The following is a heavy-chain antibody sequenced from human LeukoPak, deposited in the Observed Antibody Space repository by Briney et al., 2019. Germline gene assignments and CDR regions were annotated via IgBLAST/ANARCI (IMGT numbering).Heavy chain of an antibody. CDR1: GFTFDDYA. CDR2: ISWNSGSI. V-gene: IGHV3-9*01. J-gene: IGHJ6*02. D-gene: IGHD2-2*01. CDR3: AKDISSTRYYYYGMDV. Sequence: GRSLRLSCAASGFTFDDYAMHWVRQALGKGLEWVSGISWNSGSIDYADSVKGRFSISRDNAKNSLYPQMNSLRAEDTALYYCAKDISSTRYYYYGMDVWGQGTTVTVSS.